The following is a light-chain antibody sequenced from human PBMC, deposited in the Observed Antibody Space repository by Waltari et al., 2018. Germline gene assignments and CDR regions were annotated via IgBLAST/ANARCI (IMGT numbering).Light chain of an antibody. CDR1: QTVRTTY. Sequence: EIVLTQSPGTLSLSPGERATLSCRASQTVRTTYLAWYQQKPSQAPTLLIYGASSRATGIPDWFSGSGSGTDFSLTISSLEPEDFAVYYCQQYDISPLTFGGGTKVEIK. J-gene: IGKJ4*01. V-gene: IGKV3-20*01. CDR2: GAS. CDR3: QQYDISPLT.